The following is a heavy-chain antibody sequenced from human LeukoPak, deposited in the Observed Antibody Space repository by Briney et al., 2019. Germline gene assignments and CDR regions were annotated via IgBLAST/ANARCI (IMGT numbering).Heavy chain of an antibody. V-gene: IGHV3-23*01. CDR2: LSDSGASK. CDR3: ASSPPTGITVSYFDY. D-gene: IGHD4-17*01. CDR1: GFTFSSYA. J-gene: IGHJ4*02. Sequence: GGSLRLSCAASGFTFSSYAMTWVRQAPGKGLEWVSALSDSGASKYYADSVKGRFTISRDNSKDTLYLQMNSLRADDTAVYYCASSPPTGITVSYFDYWGQGTLVTVSS.